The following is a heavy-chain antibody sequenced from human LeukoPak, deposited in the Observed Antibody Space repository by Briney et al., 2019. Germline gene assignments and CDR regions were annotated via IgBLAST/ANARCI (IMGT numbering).Heavy chain of an antibody. CDR3: ARDSVGGYNLDY. CDR2: ISYDGSNK. Sequence: GRSLRLSCAASGFTFSSYAMHWVRQAPGKGLEWVAVISYDGSNKYYADSVKGRFTISRDNSKNTLYLQMNSLRAEDTAVYYCARDSVGGYNLDYWGQGTLVTVSS. CDR1: GFTFSSYA. D-gene: IGHD1-14*01. J-gene: IGHJ4*02. V-gene: IGHV3-30*04.